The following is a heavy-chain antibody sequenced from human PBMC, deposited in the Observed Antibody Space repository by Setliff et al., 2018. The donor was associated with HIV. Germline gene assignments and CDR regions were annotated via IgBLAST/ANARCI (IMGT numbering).Heavy chain of an antibody. V-gene: IGHV5-51*01. J-gene: IGHJ4*02. CDR3: VRYIGAAAGYIDH. CDR1: GYSFTGYW. CDR2: IYPGDSDT. D-gene: IGHD6-25*01. Sequence: GESLKISCKGSGYSFTGYWIGWVRQMPGKGLEWMGIIYPGDSDTRYSPSFQGQVTISADKSISTAYLQWSSLKASDTAMYYCVRYIGAAAGYIDHWGQGTLVTVSS.